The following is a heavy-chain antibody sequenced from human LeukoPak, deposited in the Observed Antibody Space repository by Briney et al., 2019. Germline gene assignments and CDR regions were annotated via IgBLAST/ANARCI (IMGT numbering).Heavy chain of an antibody. Sequence: SETLSRTCTVSGGSISSGSYYWSWIRQPAGKGLEWIGRIYTSGSTNYNPSLKSRVTISVDTSKNQFSLKLSSVTAADTAVYYCARGSRVVVVPATLLYWGQGTLVTVSS. D-gene: IGHD2-2*01. V-gene: IGHV4-61*02. J-gene: IGHJ4*02. CDR3: ARGSRVVVVPATLLY. CDR2: IYTSGST. CDR1: GGSISSGSYY.